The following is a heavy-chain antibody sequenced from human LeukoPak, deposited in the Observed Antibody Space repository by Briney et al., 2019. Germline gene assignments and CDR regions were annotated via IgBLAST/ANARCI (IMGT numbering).Heavy chain of an antibody. CDR1: GGSFSGYY. D-gene: IGHD2-2*01. CDR3: ARLPQYCSSTSCPNY. J-gene: IGHJ4*02. Sequence: SETLSLTCAVYGGSFSGYYWSWIRQPPGKGLEWIGEINHSGSTNYNPSLKSRVTISVDTSKNQFSLKLSSATAADTAVYYCARLPQYCSSTSCPNYWGQGTLVTVSS. V-gene: IGHV4-34*01. CDR2: INHSGST.